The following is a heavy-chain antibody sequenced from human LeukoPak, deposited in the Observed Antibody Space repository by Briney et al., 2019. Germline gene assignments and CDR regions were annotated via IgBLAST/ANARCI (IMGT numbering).Heavy chain of an antibody. V-gene: IGHV4-39*07. D-gene: IGHD2-15*01. Sequence: SETLSLTCTVSGGSISSSSYYWGWIRQPPGKGLEWIGSIYYSGSTYYNPSLKSRVTISVDTSKNQFSLKLSSVTAADTAVYYCARDSLGRAVVVVAADYYYYGMDVWGQGTTVTVSS. CDR3: ARDSLGRAVVVVAADYYYYGMDV. J-gene: IGHJ6*02. CDR2: IYYSGST. CDR1: GGSISSSSYY.